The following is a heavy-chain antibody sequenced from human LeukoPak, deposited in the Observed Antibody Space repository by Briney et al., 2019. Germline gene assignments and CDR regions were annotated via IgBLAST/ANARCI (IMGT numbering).Heavy chain of an antibody. CDR3: ARVYGSGSPFDY. CDR2: IWYDGSNK. D-gene: IGHD3-10*01. J-gene: IGHJ4*02. V-gene: IGHV3-33*01. Sequence: AGGSLRLSCAASGFTFSSYGMHWVRQAPGKGLEWVAVIWYDGSNKYYADSVKGRFTISRDNSKNTLYLQMNSLRAEDTAVYYCARVYGSGSPFDYWGQGTLVTVSS. CDR1: GFTFSSYG.